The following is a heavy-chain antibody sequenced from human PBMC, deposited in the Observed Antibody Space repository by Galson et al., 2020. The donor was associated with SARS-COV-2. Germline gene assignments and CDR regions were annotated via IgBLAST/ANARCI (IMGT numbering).Heavy chain of an antibody. CDR2: IYDSGST. D-gene: IGHD3-16*01. CDR3: ARDRGRLELWKTGGGLDH. V-gene: IGHV4-31*03. Sequence: ASETLSLTCTVSGGSIRSGGYYWNWIRQHPGKGLEWIGDIYDSGSTHYNQSLKSRVTISVDTSKNQFSLKLSSVTAADTAVYYCARDRGRLELWKTGGGLDHWGQGTLVNVSS. J-gene: IGHJ4*02. CDR1: GGSIRSGGYY.